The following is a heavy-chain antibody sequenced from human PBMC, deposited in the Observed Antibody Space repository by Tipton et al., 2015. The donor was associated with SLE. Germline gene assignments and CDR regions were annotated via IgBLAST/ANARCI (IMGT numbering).Heavy chain of an antibody. V-gene: IGHV4-39*07. D-gene: IGHD6-13*01. J-gene: IGHJ4*02. CDR2: IYYSGST. CDR1: GGSISSSSYY. Sequence: TLSLTCTVSGGSISSSSYYWGWIRQPPGKELEWIGSIYYSGSTYYNPSLKSRVTISVDTSKNQFSLKLSSVTAADTAVYYCARQNQQLVLEDYWGQGTLVTVSS. CDR3: ARQNQQLVLEDY.